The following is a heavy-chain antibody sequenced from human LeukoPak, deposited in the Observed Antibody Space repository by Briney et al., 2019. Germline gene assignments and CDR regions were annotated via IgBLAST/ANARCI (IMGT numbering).Heavy chain of an antibody. CDR1: GGSISNYY. CDR2: INTRGST. D-gene: IGHD6-19*01. CDR3: ARGGAVAEY. Sequence: PSETLSLTCTVSGGSISNYYWSWIRQPAGKGLEWIGRINTRGSTNYNPSLKSRVTMSADTSKNQFSLQLSSVTATDTAVYYCARGGAVAEYWGQGTLVTVSS. V-gene: IGHV4-4*07. J-gene: IGHJ4*02.